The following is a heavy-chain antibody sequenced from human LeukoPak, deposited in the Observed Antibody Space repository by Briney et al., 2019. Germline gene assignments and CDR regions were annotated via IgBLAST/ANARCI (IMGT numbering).Heavy chain of an antibody. CDR2: IYYSGST. CDR3: AREESMVRGVSWFDP. CDR1: GGSISSYY. J-gene: IGHJ5*02. D-gene: IGHD3-10*01. V-gene: IGHV4-59*01. Sequence: PSGTLSLTCPVSGGSISSYYWSWIRQPPGKGRGGVGYIYYSGSTNYNPSLKSRVTISVDTSKNQFSLKLNSVTAADTAVYYCAREESMVRGVSWFDPWGQGTLVTVSS.